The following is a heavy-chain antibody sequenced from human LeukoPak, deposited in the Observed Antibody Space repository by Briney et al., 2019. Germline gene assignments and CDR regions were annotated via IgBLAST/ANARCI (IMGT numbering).Heavy chain of an antibody. J-gene: IGHJ5*02. CDR1: GDSISSVNYY. CDR3: ARRSSQGWFDP. CDR2: IYTSGST. V-gene: IGHV4-61*02. Sequence: PSETLSLTCTVSGDSISSVNYYWSWIRQPAGKGLEWIGRIYTSGSTNYNPSLKSRLTISVDTSKNQFSLKLSSVTAADTAVYYCARRSSQGWFDPWGQGTLVTVSS. D-gene: IGHD6-13*01.